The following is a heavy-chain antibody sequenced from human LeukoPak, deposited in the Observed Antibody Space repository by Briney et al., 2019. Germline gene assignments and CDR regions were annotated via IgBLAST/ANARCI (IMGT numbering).Heavy chain of an antibody. V-gene: IGHV1-2*02. J-gene: IGHJ4*02. D-gene: IGHD6-19*01. CDR3: ARLGYSSGSDY. CDR2: INPNSGGT. CDR1: GYTFTGYF. Sequence: ASVKVSCKASGYTFTGYFMHWVRPAPGQGREWMGWINPNSGGTNYAQKFQGRVTMTRDTSISTAYMEMRRLRSDDTAVYYCARLGYSSGSDYWGQGTLVTVSS.